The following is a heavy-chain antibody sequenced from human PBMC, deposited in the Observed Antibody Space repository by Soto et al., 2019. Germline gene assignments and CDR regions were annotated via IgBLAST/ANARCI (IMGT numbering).Heavy chain of an antibody. Sequence: QVQLQESGPGLVKPSQTLSLTCTVSGGSISSGGYYWSWIRQHPGKGLEWIGSICYSGSNDYNPPYKRRITISVDTSTNQSPLKRRSVTAADTAVYYCAMVVLHWAQGTLVTFS. CDR1: GGSISSGGYY. J-gene: IGHJ4*02. CDR3: AMVVLH. D-gene: IGHD2-15*01. CDR2: ICYSGSN. V-gene: IGHV4-31*03.